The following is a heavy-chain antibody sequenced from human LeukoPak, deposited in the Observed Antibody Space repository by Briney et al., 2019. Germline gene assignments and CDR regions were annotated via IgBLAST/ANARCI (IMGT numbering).Heavy chain of an antibody. J-gene: IGHJ2*01. CDR1: GGTFSSYA. V-gene: IGHV1-69*01. CDR3: ARSAYYDFWSGYGYFDL. D-gene: IGHD3-3*01. Sequence: SVKVSCKASGGTFSSYAISWVRQAPGQGLEWMGGIIPIFGTANYAQKFQGRVTITADESTSTVYMELSSLRSEDTAVYYCARSAYYDFWSGYGYFDLWGRGTLVTVSS. CDR2: IIPIFGTA.